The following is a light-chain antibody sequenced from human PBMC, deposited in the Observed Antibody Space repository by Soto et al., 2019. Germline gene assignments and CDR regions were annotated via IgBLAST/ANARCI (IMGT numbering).Light chain of an antibody. CDR2: EVT. CDR1: SSDVGAYNY. V-gene: IGLV2-14*01. Sequence: QSVLTQPASVSGSPGQSITISCTGTSSDVGAYNYVSWYQHHPGKVPKLLIYEVTNRPSGVSNRFSGSRSGNTASLTISGLQAEDEADYYCSSYTDSSNYVFGTGTKLTVL. J-gene: IGLJ1*01. CDR3: SSYTDSSNYV.